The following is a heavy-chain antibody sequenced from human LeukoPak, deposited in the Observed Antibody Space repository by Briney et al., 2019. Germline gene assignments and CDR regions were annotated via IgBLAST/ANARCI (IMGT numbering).Heavy chain of an antibody. CDR3: ARDPTTVTTAYYYYYMDV. V-gene: IGHV1-2*02. D-gene: IGHD4-17*01. Sequence: GESLKISCKGSGYSFTSYYMHWVRQAPGQGLEWMGWINPNSGGTNYAQKFQGRVTMTRDTSISTAYMELSRLRSDDTAVYYCARDPTTVTTAYYYYYMDVWGKGTTVTISS. CDR1: GYSFTSYY. CDR2: INPNSGGT. J-gene: IGHJ6*03.